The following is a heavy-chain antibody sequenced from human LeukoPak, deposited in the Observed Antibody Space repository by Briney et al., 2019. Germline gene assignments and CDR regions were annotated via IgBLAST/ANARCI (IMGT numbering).Heavy chain of an antibody. D-gene: IGHD3-10*01. J-gene: IGHJ5*02. CDR2: MNPNSGNT. Sequence: GASVKVSCKASGYTFTSYDINWVRQATGQGLEWMGWMNPNSGNTGYAQKFQGRVTITRDTSASTAYMEPSSLRSEDMAVYYCARGAKFRSYGSGTYYTSLPFDPWGQGTLVTVSS. CDR3: ARGAKFRSYGSGTYYTSLPFDP. V-gene: IGHV1-8*01. CDR1: GYTFTSYD.